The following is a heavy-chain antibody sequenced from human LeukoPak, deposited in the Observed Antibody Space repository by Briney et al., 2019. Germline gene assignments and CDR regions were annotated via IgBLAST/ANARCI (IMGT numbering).Heavy chain of an antibody. CDR3: AREHYYDSSGYYYKRYYYYGMDV. CDR2: IVPIFGTA. CDR1: GGTFSSYA. V-gene: IGHV1-69*01. D-gene: IGHD3-22*01. J-gene: IGHJ6*02. Sequence: GASVKVSCKASGGTFSSYAISWVRQAPGQGLEWMGGIVPIFGTANYAQKFQGRVTITADESTSTAYMELSGLRSEDTAVYYCAREHYYDSSGYYYKRYYYYGMDVWGQGTTVTVSS.